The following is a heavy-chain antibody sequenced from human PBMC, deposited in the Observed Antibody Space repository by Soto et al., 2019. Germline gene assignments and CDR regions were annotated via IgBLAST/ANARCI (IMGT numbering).Heavy chain of an antibody. D-gene: IGHD3-3*01. V-gene: IGHV4-61*01. CDR3: ARDQYDFRSGSYYYAMEV. CDR2: IYYTGST. J-gene: IGHJ6*02. CDR1: GGSVSSESHY. Sequence: QVQLQESGPELVKPSETLYLTCTVSGGSVSSESHYWGWIRQTPGKGLEWIGYIYYTGSTNYNPSLKGRVTMSVDTSRDQVSLRLRSVTRADTAVYYCARDQYDFRSGSYYYAMEVWGQGTKVTVSS.